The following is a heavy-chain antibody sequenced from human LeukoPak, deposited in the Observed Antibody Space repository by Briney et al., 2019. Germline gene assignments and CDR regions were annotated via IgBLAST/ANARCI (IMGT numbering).Heavy chain of an antibody. Sequence: GGSLRLSCAASAFTFSSYSMNWVRQAPGKGLEWVSSISSSGSYIYYADSVKGRFTISRDNAKNSLYLQMNSLRAEDTAVYYCAELGITMIGGVWGKGNTVTISS. CDR2: ISSSGSYI. J-gene: IGHJ6*04. V-gene: IGHV3-21*01. CDR1: AFTFSSYS. D-gene: IGHD3-10*02. CDR3: AELGITMIGGV.